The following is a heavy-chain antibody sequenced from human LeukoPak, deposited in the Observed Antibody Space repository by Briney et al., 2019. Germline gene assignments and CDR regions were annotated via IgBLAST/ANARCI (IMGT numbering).Heavy chain of an antibody. V-gene: IGHV3-23*01. CDR1: GFTFSSYA. D-gene: IGHD3-9*01. CDR2: ISGSGGST. Sequence: GGSLRLSCAASGFTFSSYAMSWVRQAPGKGLEWVSSISGSGGSTYYASSVKGRFTISRDNSKNTLYLQMNSLRAEDTAVYYCAKEPIQRLLYFLFDYWGQGTLVTVSS. CDR3: AKEPIQRLLYFLFDY. J-gene: IGHJ4*02.